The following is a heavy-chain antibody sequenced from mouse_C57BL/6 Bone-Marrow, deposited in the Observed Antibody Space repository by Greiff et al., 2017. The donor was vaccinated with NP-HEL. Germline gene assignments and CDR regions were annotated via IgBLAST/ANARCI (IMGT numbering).Heavy chain of an antibody. Sequence: QVQLQQPGAELVKPGASVKLSCKASGYTFTSYWMHWVKQRPGQGLEWIGMIHPNSGSTNYNEKFKSKATLTVDKSSSTAYMQLSSLTSEDSAVYYCALIVLHYYGSSPSYWGQGTTLTVSS. CDR3: ALIVLHYYGSSPSY. V-gene: IGHV1-64*01. D-gene: IGHD1-1*01. CDR1: GYTFTSYW. J-gene: IGHJ2*01. CDR2: IHPNSGST.